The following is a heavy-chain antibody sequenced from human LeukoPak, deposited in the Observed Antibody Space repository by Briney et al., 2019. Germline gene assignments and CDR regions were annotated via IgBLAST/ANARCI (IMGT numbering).Heavy chain of an antibody. D-gene: IGHD1-26*01. CDR1: GFIFSSYG. V-gene: IGHV3-30*02. CDR2: IRYDGSNK. Sequence: GGSLRLSCAASGFIFSSYGMHWVRQAPGKGLEWVAFIRYDGSNKYYADSVKGRFTISRDNSKNTLYLQMNSLRAEDTAVYYCAKDRSGSYSQGLDYWGQGTLVTVSS. CDR3: AKDRSGSYSQGLDY. J-gene: IGHJ4*02.